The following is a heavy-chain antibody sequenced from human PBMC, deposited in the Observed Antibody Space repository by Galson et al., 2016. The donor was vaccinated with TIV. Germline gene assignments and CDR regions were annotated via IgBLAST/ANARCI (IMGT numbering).Heavy chain of an antibody. CDR2: INHGGDT. D-gene: IGHD6-19*01. Sequence: LSLTCAVYGGSLSGHYWSWIRQPPGKGLEWIGEINHGGDTNYSPSLKSRVTMSVDTSKNQFSLNLKSVTAADTAVDYCARHSTSGFPGIQGAARLRPFDIWGQRTMVTVSS. CDR1: GGSLSGHY. CDR3: ARHSTSGFPGIQGAARLRPFDI. J-gene: IGHJ3*02. V-gene: IGHV4-34*01.